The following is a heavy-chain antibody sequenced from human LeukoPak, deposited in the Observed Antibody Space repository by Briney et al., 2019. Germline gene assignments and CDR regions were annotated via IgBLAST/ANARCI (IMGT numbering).Heavy chain of an antibody. CDR3: AKARCSGGSCYFSSLDY. D-gene: IGHD2-15*01. V-gene: IGHV3-23*01. CDR2: ISGGGGST. CDR1: GFTFSSYA. Sequence: GGSLRLSCAASGFTFSSYAMSWVRQAPGKGLEWVSAISGGGGSTYYADSVKGRFTISRDNSKNTLYLQMNSLRAEDTAVYYCAKARCSGGSCYFSSLDYWGQGTLVTVSS. J-gene: IGHJ4*02.